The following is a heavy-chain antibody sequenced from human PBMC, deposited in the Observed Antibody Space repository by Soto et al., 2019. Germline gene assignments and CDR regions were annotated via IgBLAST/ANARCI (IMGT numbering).Heavy chain of an antibody. Sequence: QVQLQESGPGLVKPSETLSLTCTVSGASINSHHWSWIRQTPGKGLEWIGYIYDSGRTNYNPSLQSRVTISVDTSKHQFSLKLNSVTAADTAMYFCARPETTLNEEGAFDIWGQGTMVTVSS. V-gene: IGHV4-59*08. CDR2: IYDSGRT. CDR1: GASINSHH. J-gene: IGHJ3*02. CDR3: ARPETTLNEEGAFDI. D-gene: IGHD4-17*01.